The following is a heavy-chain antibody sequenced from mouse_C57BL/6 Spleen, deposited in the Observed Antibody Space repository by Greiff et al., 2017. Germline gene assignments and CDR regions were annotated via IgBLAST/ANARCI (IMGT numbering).Heavy chain of an antibody. V-gene: IGHV1-82*01. CDR1: GYAFSSSW. J-gene: IGHJ3*01. Sequence: VQLQESGPELVKPGASVKISCKASGYAFSSSWMNWVKQRPGKGLEWIGRIYPGDGDTNYNGKFKGKATLTADKSSSTAYMQLSSLTSEDSAVYFCARDYEGFAYWGQGTLVTVSA. CDR3: ARDYEGFAY. D-gene: IGHD1-1*01. CDR2: IYPGDGDT.